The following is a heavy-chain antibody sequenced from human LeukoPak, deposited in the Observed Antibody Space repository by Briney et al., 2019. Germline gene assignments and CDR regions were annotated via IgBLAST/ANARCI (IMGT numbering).Heavy chain of an antibody. D-gene: IGHD3-16*01. CDR2: TNIAGTA. Sequence: GGSLRLSCAVSGFTVTRHYMCWVRQAPGKGLEWVSSTNIAGTAFYADSVKGRFTISSDNSINTLSLLMNSLRAEDTAVYYCANIPNSFGPDYWGQGSLVTVSS. V-gene: IGHV3-53*01. CDR1: GFTVTRHY. J-gene: IGHJ4*02. CDR3: ANIPNSFGPDY.